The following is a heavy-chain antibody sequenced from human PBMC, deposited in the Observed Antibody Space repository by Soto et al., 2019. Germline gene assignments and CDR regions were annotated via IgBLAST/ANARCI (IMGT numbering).Heavy chain of an antibody. J-gene: IGHJ4*02. CDR3: ARPTYCYDSSGPPCY. V-gene: IGHV3-30*03. Sequence: PGGSLRLSCAASGFSFSSYGMQWVRQAPGKGLEWVAVISYDGSNKYYADPVKDRFTISRDNSKKTLYLQMNSLRADDTAVYYCARPTYCYDSSGPPCYWGQGTLVTVSS. CDR2: ISYDGSNK. D-gene: IGHD3-22*01. CDR1: GFSFSSYG.